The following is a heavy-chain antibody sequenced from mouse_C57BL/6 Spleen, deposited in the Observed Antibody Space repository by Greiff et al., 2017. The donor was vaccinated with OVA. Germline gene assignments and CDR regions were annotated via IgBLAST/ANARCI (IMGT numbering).Heavy chain of an antibody. Sequence: EVQLVESGPELVKPGASVKMSCKASGYTFTDYNMHWVKQSHGKSLEWIGYINPNNGGTSYNQKFKGKATLTVNKSSSTAYMELRSLTSEDSAVYYCARGGLDYYGSSYYFDYWGQGTTLTVSS. J-gene: IGHJ2*01. CDR2: INPNNGGT. CDR3: ARGGLDYYGSSYYFDY. CDR1: GYTFTDYN. V-gene: IGHV1-22*01. D-gene: IGHD1-1*01.